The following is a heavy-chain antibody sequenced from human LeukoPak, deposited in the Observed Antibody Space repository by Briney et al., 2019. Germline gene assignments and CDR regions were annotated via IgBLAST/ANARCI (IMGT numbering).Heavy chain of an antibody. J-gene: IGHJ4*02. D-gene: IGHD6-13*01. V-gene: IGHV4-34*01. CDR3: ARQRKIAAAGTRFDY. Sequence: PSETLSLTCAVYGGSFSGYYWSWIRQPPGKGLEWIGEINHSGSTNYNPSLKSRVTISVDTSKNQFSLKLSSVTAADMAVYYCARQRKIAAAGTRFDYWGQGTLVTVSS. CDR1: GGSFSGYY. CDR2: INHSGST.